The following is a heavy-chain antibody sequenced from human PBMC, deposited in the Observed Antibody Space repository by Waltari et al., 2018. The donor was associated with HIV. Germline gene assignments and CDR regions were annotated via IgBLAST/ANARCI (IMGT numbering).Heavy chain of an antibody. D-gene: IGHD6-13*01. CDR3: AGGPGSSSWSHLGGDY. Sequence: QVQLQQWGAGLLKPSETLSLTCAVYGGSFSGYYWSWIRQPPGKGLEWFGEINHSGSTNYNPSLKSRVTISVDTSKNQFSLKLSSGTAADTAVYYCAGGPGSSSWSHLGGDYWGQGTLVTVSS. V-gene: IGHV4-34*01. J-gene: IGHJ4*02. CDR1: GGSFSGYY. CDR2: INHSGST.